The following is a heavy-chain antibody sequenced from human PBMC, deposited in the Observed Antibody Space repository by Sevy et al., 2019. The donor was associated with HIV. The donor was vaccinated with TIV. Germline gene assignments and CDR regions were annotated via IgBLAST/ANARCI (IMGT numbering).Heavy chain of an antibody. V-gene: IGHV1-8*01. CDR3: AREWGPSRDGLSAFDL. CDR1: GYTFTSYD. Sequence: ASVKVSCKASGYTFTSYDINWVRQATGQGLEWMGWMNPNSGNTGYAQKFQGRVTMTRNTSIRTAYMELSSLRSEDTAVYYCAREWGPSRDGLSAFDLWGQGTMVTVSS. CDR2: MNPNSGNT. D-gene: IGHD1-26*01. J-gene: IGHJ3*01.